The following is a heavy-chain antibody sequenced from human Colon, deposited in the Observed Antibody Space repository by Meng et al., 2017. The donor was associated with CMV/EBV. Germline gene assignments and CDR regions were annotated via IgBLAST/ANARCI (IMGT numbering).Heavy chain of an antibody. CDR3: VKDMSRD. CDR1: GYTFTSYA. D-gene: IGHD3-10*02. V-gene: IGHV1-18*01. CDR2: ISTYYGNT. J-gene: IGHJ4*02. Sequence: ASVKVSCNASGYTFTSYAINWVRQAPGQGLEWMGGISTYYGNTTYAQRFQDRIFLTSDESTTTAYMELRSLKSDDTAVYFCVKDMSRDWGQGTLVTVSS.